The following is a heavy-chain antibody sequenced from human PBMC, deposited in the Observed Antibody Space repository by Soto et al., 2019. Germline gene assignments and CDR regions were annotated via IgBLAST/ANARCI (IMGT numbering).Heavy chain of an antibody. J-gene: IGHJ4*02. CDR2: ISGSGGST. V-gene: IGHV3-23*01. CDR1: GFTFSSYA. D-gene: IGHD3-22*01. Sequence: EVQLLESGGGLVQPGGSLRLSCAASGFTFSSYAMSWVRQAPGKGLEWVSAISGSGGSTYYADSVKGRFTISRDNSKNTLYLQMNSLRAEDTAVYYCAKDCYDSRGYALWRWYFDYWGQGTLVTVSS. CDR3: AKDCYDSRGYALWRWYFDY.